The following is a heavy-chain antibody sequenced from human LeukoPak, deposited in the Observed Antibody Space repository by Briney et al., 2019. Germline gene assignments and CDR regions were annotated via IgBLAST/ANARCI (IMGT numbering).Heavy chain of an antibody. CDR2: IKQDGSEK. Sequence: GGSLRLSCAASGFTFSSYWMSWVRQAPGKGLEWVANIKQDGSEKYYVDSVKGRFTISRDNAKNSLYLQMNSLRAEDTAVYYCARVGLNDYGSGTYADYWGQGNLVTVSS. J-gene: IGHJ4*02. CDR3: ARVGLNDYGSGTYADY. D-gene: IGHD3-10*01. V-gene: IGHV3-7*01. CDR1: GFTFSSYW.